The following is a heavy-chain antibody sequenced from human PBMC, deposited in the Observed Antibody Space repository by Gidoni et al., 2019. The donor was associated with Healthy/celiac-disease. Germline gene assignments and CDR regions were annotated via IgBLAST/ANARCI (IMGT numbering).Heavy chain of an antibody. V-gene: IGHV3-9*01. J-gene: IGHJ2*01. CDR2: ISWKSSSI. Sequence: EVQLVASGGSLVPHGRSLSLSSAASRFTLDDFARHWVRQAPGKGLEWVSGISWKSSSIGYADSVKGRFTISRDNAKNSLYLQINSLRAEDTALYYCAKDRGYGDYLLREGYFDLWGRGTLVTVSS. D-gene: IGHD4-17*01. CDR3: AKDRGYGDYLLREGYFDL. CDR1: RFTLDDFA.